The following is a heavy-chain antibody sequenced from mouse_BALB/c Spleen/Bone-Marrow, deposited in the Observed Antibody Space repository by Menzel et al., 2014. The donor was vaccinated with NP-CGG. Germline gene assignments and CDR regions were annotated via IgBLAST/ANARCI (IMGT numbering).Heavy chain of an antibody. CDR3: ARGGGSSGYFDV. Sequence: VQLQQSGPELVKPGALVKISCKASGYTFTNYDINWVKQRPGQGLEWIGWIYPGDGSTKYNERFKGKATLTADKSSSTASMQPSSLASESSAVYFCARGGGSSGYFDVWGAGTTVTVSS. CDR1: GYTFTNYD. D-gene: IGHD3-1*01. J-gene: IGHJ1*01. CDR2: IYPGDGST. V-gene: IGHV1S56*01.